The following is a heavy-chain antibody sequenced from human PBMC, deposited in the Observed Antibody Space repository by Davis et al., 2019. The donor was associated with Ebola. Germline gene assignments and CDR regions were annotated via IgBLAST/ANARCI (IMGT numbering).Heavy chain of an antibody. CDR2: IGTAGDT. CDR1: GFTFSSYD. V-gene: IGHV3-13*01. D-gene: IGHD2-2*02. J-gene: IGHJ6*02. Sequence: GESLKISCAASGFTFSSYDMHWVRQATGKGLEWVSAIGTAGDTYYPGSVKGRFTISRENAKNSLYLQMNSLRAEDTAVYYCARAYCSSTSCYIHYYYGMDVWGQGTTVTVSS. CDR3: ARAYCSSTSCYIHYYYGMDV.